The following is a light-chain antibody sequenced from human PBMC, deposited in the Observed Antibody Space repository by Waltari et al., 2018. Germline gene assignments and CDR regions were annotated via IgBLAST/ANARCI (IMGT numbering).Light chain of an antibody. CDR2: GAS. V-gene: IGKV3-20*01. CDR1: QRVSNSF. Sequence: DIVLTQSPGTLSLSPGERATLSCRASQRVSNSFLAWYQQKPGQAPRLLIYGASSRATGIPGRFSGSGSGTDFTLTISRLEPEDFTVYYCQQYGSSPETFGQGTKVEIK. CDR3: QQYGSSPET. J-gene: IGKJ1*01.